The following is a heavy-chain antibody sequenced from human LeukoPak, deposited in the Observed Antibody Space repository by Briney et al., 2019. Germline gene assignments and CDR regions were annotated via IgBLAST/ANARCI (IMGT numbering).Heavy chain of an antibody. CDR3: TRDLPVPSLVRGIIIYGLIDY. J-gene: IGHJ4*02. CDR2: ISSSSSYI. Sequence: GGSLRLSCAASGFTFSSYSMNWVRQAPGKGLEWVSSISSSSSYIYYADSVKGRFTISRDNAKSSLYLQMNSLRAEDTALYYCTRDLPVPSLVRGIIIYGLIDYWGQGTLVTVSS. CDR1: GFTFSSYS. V-gene: IGHV3-21*06. D-gene: IGHD3-10*01.